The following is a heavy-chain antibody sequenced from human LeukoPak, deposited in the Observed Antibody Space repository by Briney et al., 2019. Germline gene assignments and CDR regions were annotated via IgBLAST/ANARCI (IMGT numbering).Heavy chain of an antibody. CDR3: ARVTMVRGVKGNFDY. Sequence: GESLKISCKGSGYSFTSYWIGWVRQMPGKGLEWMGIIYPGDSDTRYSPSFQGQVTISADKSISTAYLQWSSLKASDTAMHYCARVTMVRGVKGNFDYWGRGTLVTVSS. J-gene: IGHJ4*02. CDR1: GYSFTSYW. D-gene: IGHD3-10*01. CDR2: IYPGDSDT. V-gene: IGHV5-51*01.